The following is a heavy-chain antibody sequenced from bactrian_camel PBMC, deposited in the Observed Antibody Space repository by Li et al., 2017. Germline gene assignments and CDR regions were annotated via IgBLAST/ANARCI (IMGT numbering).Heavy chain of an antibody. CDR1: GSTAGRHC. CDR2: IDSDGST. Sequence: HVQLVESGGGSVRTGGSLRLSCTASGSTAGRHCWAWFRQAPGKEREGVAAIDSDGSTSYVDSVKGRFTISQDNAKNTLYLQMNSLKPEDTAMYYCAADCTTVGGGTSVVFGYWGQGTQVTFS. V-gene: IGHV3S26*01. J-gene: IGHJ6*01. CDR3: AADCTTVGGGTSVVFGY. D-gene: IGHD6*01.